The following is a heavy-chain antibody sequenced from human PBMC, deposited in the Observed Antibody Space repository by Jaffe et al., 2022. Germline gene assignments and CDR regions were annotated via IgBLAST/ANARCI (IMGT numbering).Heavy chain of an antibody. V-gene: IGHV4-39*01. CDR2: IYYSGST. Sequence: QLQLQESGPGLVKPSETLSLTCTVSGGSISSSSYYWGWIRQPPGKGLEWIGSIYYSGSTYYNPSLKSRVTISVDTSKNQFSLKLSSVTAADTAVYYCARNDGGYCSGGSCLLVYNWFDPWGQGTLVTVSS. D-gene: IGHD2-15*01. J-gene: IGHJ5*02. CDR1: GGSISSSSYY. CDR3: ARNDGGYCSGGSCLLVYNWFDP.